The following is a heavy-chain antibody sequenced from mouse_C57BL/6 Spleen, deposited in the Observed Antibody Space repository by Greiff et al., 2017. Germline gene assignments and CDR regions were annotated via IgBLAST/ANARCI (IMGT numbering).Heavy chain of an antibody. D-gene: IGHD1-1*01. CDR3: AREGFRYYGSSYYFDY. CDR2: LYPRSGNT. CDR1: GYTFTSYG. V-gene: IGHV1-81*01. J-gene: IGHJ2*01. Sequence: VQLQQSGAELARPGASVKLSCKASGYTFTSYGISWVKQSPGQGLEWIGELYPRSGNTYYNEKFKGKATLTADNSSSTAYMELRSLTSEDSAVYFCAREGFRYYGSSYYFDYWGQGTTLTVSS.